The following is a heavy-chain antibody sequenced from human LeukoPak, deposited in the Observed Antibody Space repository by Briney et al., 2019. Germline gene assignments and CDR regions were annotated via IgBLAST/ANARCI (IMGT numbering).Heavy chain of an antibody. V-gene: IGHV4-59*08. CDR3: ARVRGGSIAAAGTHNYGMDV. Sequence: PSETLSLTCTVSGGSISSYYWSWIRQPPGKGLEWIGYIYYSGSTNYNPSLKSRVTISVDTSKNQFSLKLSSVTAADTAVYYCARVRGGSIAAAGTHNYGMDVWGQGTTVTVSS. D-gene: IGHD6-13*01. CDR2: IYYSGST. CDR1: GGSISSYY. J-gene: IGHJ6*02.